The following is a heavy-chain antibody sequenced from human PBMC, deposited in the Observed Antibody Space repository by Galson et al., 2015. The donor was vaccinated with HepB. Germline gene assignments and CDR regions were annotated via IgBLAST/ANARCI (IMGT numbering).Heavy chain of an antibody. D-gene: IGHD3-22*01. J-gene: IGHJ4*02. CDR3: ARSGYIGSRFSDY. V-gene: IGHV7-4-1*02. CDR2: INTNTGNP. CDR1: SYTFTTYA. Sequence: SVKVSCKASSYTFTTYALIWVRQAPGQGLEWMGWINTNTGNPMYARAFTGRFVFSLDTSVSTAYLHISSLKAGDTAVYYCARSGYIGSRFSDYWGQGTLVTVSS.